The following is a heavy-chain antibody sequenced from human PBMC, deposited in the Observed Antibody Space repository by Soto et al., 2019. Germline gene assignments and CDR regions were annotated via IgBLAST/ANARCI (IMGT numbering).Heavy chain of an antibody. Sequence: HPGGSLRLSCEASGFTFSSYWMYWVRQAPGKGLVWVSRTNSDGSDTSYADSVKGRFTISRDNAKNTLYLQMNSLRAEDTAVYYCARDRGWSLFDYWGQGTLVTVSS. CDR3: ARDRGWSLFDY. V-gene: IGHV3-74*01. CDR1: GFTFSSYW. CDR2: TNSDGSDT. D-gene: IGHD6-19*01. J-gene: IGHJ4*02.